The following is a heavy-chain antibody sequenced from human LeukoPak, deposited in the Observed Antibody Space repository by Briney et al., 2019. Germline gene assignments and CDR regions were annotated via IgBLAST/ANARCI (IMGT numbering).Heavy chain of an antibody. CDR3: VRGGYGDYTYDY. Sequence: ASVRVSCKASGYTFTGYYMHWVRQAPGQGLEWMGWINPNSGGTNYAQKFQGRVTMTRDTSISTAYMELSRLRSDDTAVYYCVRGGYGDYTYDYWGQGTLVTVSS. V-gene: IGHV1-2*02. D-gene: IGHD4-17*01. CDR2: INPNSGGT. CDR1: GYTFTGYY. J-gene: IGHJ4*02.